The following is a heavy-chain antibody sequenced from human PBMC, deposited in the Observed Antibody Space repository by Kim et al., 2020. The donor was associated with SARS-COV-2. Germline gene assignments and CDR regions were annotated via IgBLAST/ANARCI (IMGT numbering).Heavy chain of an antibody. D-gene: IGHD3-16*01. J-gene: IGHJ4*02. CDR2: GNGNT. CDR3: LGGFYFDY. Sequence: GNGNTRYAQKFQGRVTFNTDTSASTAYMELSVLRSEDSAVYYCLGGFYFDYWGQGTLVTVSS. V-gene: IGHV1-3*01.